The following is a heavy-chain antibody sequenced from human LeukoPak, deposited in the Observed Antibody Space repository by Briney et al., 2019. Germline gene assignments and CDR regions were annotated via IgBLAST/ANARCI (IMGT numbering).Heavy chain of an antibody. D-gene: IGHD3-16*01. J-gene: IGHJ4*02. CDR1: GFTFGDYA. CDR2: IRSKTYGGTT. CDR3: TRVGVHGDYSDY. Sequence: PGGSLRLSCIPSGFTFGDYAMSWFRQAPGKGLEWVGLIRSKTYGGTTEYAASVKGRFTISRDDSKSIAYLQMNSLKTEDTAVYYCTRVGVHGDYSDYWGQGTLVTVSS. V-gene: IGHV3-49*03.